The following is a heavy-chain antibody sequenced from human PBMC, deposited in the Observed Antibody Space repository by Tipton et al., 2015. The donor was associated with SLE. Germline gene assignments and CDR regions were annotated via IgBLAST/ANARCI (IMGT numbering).Heavy chain of an antibody. Sequence: QSGPEVKKPGASVKVSCKASGYTFTSYDINWVRQATGQGLEWMGWMNPNSGNTGYAQKFQGRVTMTRNTSISTAYMELSSLRSEDTAVYYCARGTYCTDGVCYYFDYWGQGTLVTVSS. V-gene: IGHV1-8*01. CDR3: ARGTYCTDGVCYYFDY. J-gene: IGHJ4*02. CDR1: GYTFTSYD. D-gene: IGHD2-8*01. CDR2: MNPNSGNT.